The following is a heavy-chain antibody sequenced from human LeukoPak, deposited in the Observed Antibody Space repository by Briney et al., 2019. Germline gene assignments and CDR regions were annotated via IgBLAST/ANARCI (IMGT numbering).Heavy chain of an antibody. J-gene: IGHJ5*02. CDR3: ARHTLLWFGELWKGGWFDP. Sequence: ASVKVSCKASGGTFSSYAISWVRQAPGQGLEWMGWISAYNGNTNYAQKLQGRVTMTTDTSTSTAYMELRSLRSDDTAVYYCARHTLLWFGELWKGGWFDPWGQGTLVTVSS. D-gene: IGHD3-10*01. CDR1: GGTFSSYA. CDR2: ISAYNGNT. V-gene: IGHV1-18*01.